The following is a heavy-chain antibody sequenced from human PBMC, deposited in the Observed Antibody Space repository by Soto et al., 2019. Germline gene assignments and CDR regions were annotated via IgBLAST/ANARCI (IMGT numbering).Heavy chain of an antibody. J-gene: IGHJ4*02. CDR3: AKGSPKYSSSSGGYFDY. D-gene: IGHD6-6*01. CDR1: GFTFDDYA. CDR2: ISWNSGSI. V-gene: IGHV3-9*01. Sequence: EVQLVESGGGLVQPGRSLRLSCAASGFTFDDYAMHWVRQAPGKGLEWVSGISWNSGSIGYADSVKGRFTISRDNAKNSLYLQMNSLRAEATALYYCAKGSPKYSSSSGGYFDYWGKGTLVTVSS.